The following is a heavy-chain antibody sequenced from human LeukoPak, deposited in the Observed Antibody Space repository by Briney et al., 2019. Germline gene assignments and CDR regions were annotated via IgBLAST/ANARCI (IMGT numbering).Heavy chain of an antibody. D-gene: IGHD5-12*01. CDR1: GGSISSGSYY. CDR3: ARQDIVATGGVDY. Sequence: SETLSLTCTVSGGSISSGSYYWGWIRQPPGKGLEWIGNVYYSGSTYYNPSLKSRVTISVDTSKNQFSLKLSSVTAADTAVYYCARQDIVATGGVDYWGQGTLVTVSS. V-gene: IGHV4-39*07. J-gene: IGHJ4*02. CDR2: VYYSGST.